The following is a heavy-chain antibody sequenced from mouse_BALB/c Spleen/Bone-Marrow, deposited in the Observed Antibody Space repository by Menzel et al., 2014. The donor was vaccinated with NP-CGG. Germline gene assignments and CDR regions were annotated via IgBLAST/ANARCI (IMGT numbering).Heavy chain of an antibody. CDR2: INPDSRTI. V-gene: IGHV4-1*02. D-gene: IGHD2-1*01. CDR1: GFDFRRYW. CDR3: ARGNYYGNLDY. Sequence: EVQLVESGGGLVQPGGSLKLSCAASGFDFRRYWMSWVRQAPGKGLQWIGEINPDSRTINYTPSLKDKFISSRDNAKNTLYLQMSKVRSEDTALYYCARGNYYGNLDYWGQGTTLTVSS. J-gene: IGHJ2*01.